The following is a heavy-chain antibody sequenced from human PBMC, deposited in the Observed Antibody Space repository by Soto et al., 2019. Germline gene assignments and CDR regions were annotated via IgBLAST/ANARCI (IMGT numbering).Heavy chain of an antibody. J-gene: IGHJ4*02. CDR2: IYYSGST. Sequence: TLSLTCTVSGGSISSGGYYWSWIRQHPGKGLEWIGYIYYSGSTYYNPSLKSRVTISVDTSKNQFSLKLSSVTAADTAVYYCARTGTEPYYFDYWGQGTLVTVSS. CDR3: ARTGTEPYYFDY. CDR1: GGSISSGGYY. D-gene: IGHD1-1*01. V-gene: IGHV4-31*03.